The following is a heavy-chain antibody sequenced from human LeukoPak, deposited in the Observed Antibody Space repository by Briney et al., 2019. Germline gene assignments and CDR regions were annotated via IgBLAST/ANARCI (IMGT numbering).Heavy chain of an antibody. V-gene: IGHV3-21*01. CDR1: GFTFSSYA. Sequence: GGSLRLSCAASGFTFSSYAMHWVRQAPGEGLEWVSSITSSSTYIYYADSVKGRFTISRDNAKNSLYLQMNSLRAEDTAVYYCAELGITMIGGVWGKGTTVTISS. D-gene: IGHD3-10*02. CDR3: AELGITMIGGV. CDR2: ITSSSTYI. J-gene: IGHJ6*04.